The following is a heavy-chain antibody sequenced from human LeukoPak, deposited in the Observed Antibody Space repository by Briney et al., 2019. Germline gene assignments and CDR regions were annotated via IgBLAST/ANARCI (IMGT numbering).Heavy chain of an antibody. D-gene: IGHD6-19*01. CDR3: AREQIAVAGTLDY. J-gene: IGHJ4*02. Sequence: GGSLRLSCAASRFTFSSYWMSWVRQAPGKGLEWVANIKQDGSEKYYVDSVKGRFTISRNNAKNSLYLQMNGLRAEDTAVYYCAREQIAVAGTLDYWGQGTLVTVSS. CDR1: RFTFSSYW. V-gene: IGHV3-7*01. CDR2: IKQDGSEK.